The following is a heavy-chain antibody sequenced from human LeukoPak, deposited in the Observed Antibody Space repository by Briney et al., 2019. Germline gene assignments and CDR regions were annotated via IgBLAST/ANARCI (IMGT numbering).Heavy chain of an antibody. CDR2: VWYDGSSK. J-gene: IGHJ6*02. Sequence: GGSLKLSCAASGFTFSTYGMHWVRQAPGEGLQWVALVWYDGSSKYYADSVKGRFTISRDNSKNTLYLQKNSLRAEDTAVYYCARCDYEYYYYGMDVWGQGTTVTVSS. D-gene: IGHD4-17*01. V-gene: IGHV3-33*01. CDR3: ARCDYEYYYYGMDV. CDR1: GFTFSTYG.